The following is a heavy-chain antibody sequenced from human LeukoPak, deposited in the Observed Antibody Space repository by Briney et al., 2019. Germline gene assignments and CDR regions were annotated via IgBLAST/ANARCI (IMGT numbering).Heavy chain of an antibody. V-gene: IGHV1-46*01. CDR3: ARGRGYSYGWYWFDP. CDR1: GYIFTNFG. CDR2: INPSGGST. D-gene: IGHD5-18*01. Sequence: ASVKVSCKASGYIFTNFGISWVRQARGQGLEWMGIINPSGGSTSYAQKFQGRVTMTRDMSTSTVYMELSSLRSEDTAVYYCARGRGYSYGWYWFDPWGQGTLVTVSS. J-gene: IGHJ5*02.